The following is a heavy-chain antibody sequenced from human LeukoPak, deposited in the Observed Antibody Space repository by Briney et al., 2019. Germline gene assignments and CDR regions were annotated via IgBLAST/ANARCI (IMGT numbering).Heavy chain of an antibody. D-gene: IGHD2-15*01. Sequence: GGSLRLSCAATGFTFSDYYMSWIRQAPGKGLEWVSYISSSSSYTNYADSVKGRFTISRDNAKNSLYLQMSSLRAEDTAVYYCARDSDCSGGSCYYYYGMDVWGKGTTVTVSS. CDR2: ISSSSSYT. V-gene: IGHV3-11*06. CDR1: GFTFSDYY. J-gene: IGHJ6*04. CDR3: ARDSDCSGGSCYYYYGMDV.